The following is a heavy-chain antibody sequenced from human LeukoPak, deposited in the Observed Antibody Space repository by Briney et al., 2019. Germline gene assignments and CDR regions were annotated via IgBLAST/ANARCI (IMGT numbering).Heavy chain of an antibody. D-gene: IGHD2-2*01. CDR2: IYYSGST. CDR3: ARDQYCSSTRCSTGYYYMDV. Sequence: PSETLSLTCAVSGYSISSGYYWGWIRQPPGKGLEWIGYIYYSGSTNYNPSLKSRVTISVDTSKNQFSLKLSSVTAADTAVYYCARDQYCSSTRCSTGYYYMDVWGKGTTVTVSS. V-gene: IGHV4-38-2*02. CDR1: GYSISSGYY. J-gene: IGHJ6*03.